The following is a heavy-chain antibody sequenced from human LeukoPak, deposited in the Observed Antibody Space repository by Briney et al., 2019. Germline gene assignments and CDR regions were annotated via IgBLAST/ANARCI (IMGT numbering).Heavy chain of an antibody. D-gene: IGHD6-13*01. CDR1: GFTFSSYG. Sequence: GGSLRLSCAASGFTFSSYGMHWVRQAPGKGLEWVAFIRYDGSNKYYADSVKGRFTISRDNSKNTLYLQMNSLRAEDTAVYYCATHSPRIAAAGTARDYWGQGTLVTVSS. V-gene: IGHV3-30*02. CDR3: ATHSPRIAAAGTARDY. J-gene: IGHJ4*02. CDR2: IRYDGSNK.